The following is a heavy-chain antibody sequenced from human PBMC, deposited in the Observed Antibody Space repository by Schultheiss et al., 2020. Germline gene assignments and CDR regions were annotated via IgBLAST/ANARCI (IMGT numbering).Heavy chain of an antibody. V-gene: IGHV3-23*01. CDR2: ISGSGGST. D-gene: IGHD6-6*01. Sequence: GGSLRLSCAASGFTFSSNYMNWVRQAPGKGLEWVSAISGSGGSTYYADSVKGRFTISRDNSKNTLYLQMNSLRAEDTAVYYCARDPTYGSSSLGDYWGQGTLVTVSS. CDR3: ARDPTYGSSSLGDY. CDR1: GFTFSSNY. J-gene: IGHJ4*02.